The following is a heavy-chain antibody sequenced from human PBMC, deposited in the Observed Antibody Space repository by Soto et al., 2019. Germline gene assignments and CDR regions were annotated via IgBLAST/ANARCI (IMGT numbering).Heavy chain of an antibody. J-gene: IGHJ6*02. CDR1: GGSVRSGRYY. D-gene: IGHD1-1*01. CDR2: VYYSGNT. CDR3: ARDPGLERHYYYGMDV. V-gene: IGHV4-61*01. Sequence: QVQLQESGPGLVTPSETLSLTCTVSGGSVRSGRYYWGWIRQPPGKGLEWIGYVYYSGNTNYNPSLKSRATISIDTFNVQFFLKLTSVTAADTAKYYCARDPGLERHYYYGMDVWGQETTVTVSS.